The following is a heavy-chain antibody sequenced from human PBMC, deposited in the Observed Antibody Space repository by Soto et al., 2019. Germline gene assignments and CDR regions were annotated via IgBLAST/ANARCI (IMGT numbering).Heavy chain of an antibody. J-gene: IGHJ4*02. Sequence: QVQLVESGGGVVQPGRSLRLSCAASGFTFSSYGMHWVRQAPGKGLEWVAVISYDGSNKYYADSVKGRFTISRDNSKNPLYLQMNSLRAEDTAVYYCAKDPRSIAAAGTFDYGGQGTLVTVSS. CDR2: ISYDGSNK. V-gene: IGHV3-30*18. CDR3: AKDPRSIAAAGTFDY. CDR1: GFTFSSYG. D-gene: IGHD6-13*01.